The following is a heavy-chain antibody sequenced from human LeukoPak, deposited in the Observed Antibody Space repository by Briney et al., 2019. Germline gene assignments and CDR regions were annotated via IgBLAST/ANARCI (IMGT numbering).Heavy chain of an antibody. D-gene: IGHD2-2*01. CDR1: GFTFSAYW. Sequence: PGGSLRLSCAVSGFTFSAYWMSWVRQAPGKGLEWVANIKQDGSAKFYVDSVKGRFTISRDNAKNSLYLQKNSLRAEDTGVYYCATSSDAPANMWGQGTLVTVSS. CDR2: IKQDGSAK. CDR3: ATSSDAPANM. V-gene: IGHV3-7*01. J-gene: IGHJ4*02.